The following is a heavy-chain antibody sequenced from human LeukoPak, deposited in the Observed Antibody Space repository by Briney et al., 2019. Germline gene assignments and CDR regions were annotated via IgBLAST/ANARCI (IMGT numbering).Heavy chain of an antibody. V-gene: IGHV3-53*01. CDR1: GFTVSSNY. CDR3: AKQAYSSGWYAYFDY. D-gene: IGHD6-19*01. Sequence: GGSLRLSCAASGFTVSSNYMSWVRQAPGKGLEWVSVIYSGGSTYYADSVKGRFTISRDNSKNTLYLQMNSLRAEDTAVYYCAKQAYSSGWYAYFDYWGQGTLVTVSS. J-gene: IGHJ4*02. CDR2: IYSGGST.